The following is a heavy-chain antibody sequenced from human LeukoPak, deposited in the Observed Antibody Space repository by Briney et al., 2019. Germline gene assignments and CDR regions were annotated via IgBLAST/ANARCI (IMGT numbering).Heavy chain of an antibody. V-gene: IGHV3-23*01. CDR3: AKGNKAVGGTIATFSY. CDR1: GFTFSSYA. Sequence: PGGSLRLSCAASGFTFSSYAMSWVRQNPGKGLELVSTLSGSGGNTYYADSVKGRFTISRDNSKNTLYLQMNSLRAEDTAVYYCAKGNKAVGGTIATFSYWGQGTLVTVSS. CDR2: LSGSGGNT. D-gene: IGHD1-26*01. J-gene: IGHJ4*02.